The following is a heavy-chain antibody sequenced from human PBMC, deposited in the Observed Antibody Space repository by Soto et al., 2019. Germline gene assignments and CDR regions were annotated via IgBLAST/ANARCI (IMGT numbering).Heavy chain of an antibody. CDR2: IYYSGST. CDR1: GGSISSGGYY. D-gene: IGHD3-10*01. J-gene: IGHJ5*02. Sequence: QVQLQESGPGLVKPSQTLSLTCSVSGGSISSGGYYWSWIRQHPGKGLEWIGFIYYSGSTYYNPSLKGRGTISIDTSKNQFSLRLRSVTAADTAVYYCARGDTAGGVIMDGGSDLWGQGTLVTVSS. V-gene: IGHV4-31*03. CDR3: ARGDTAGGVIMDGGSDL.